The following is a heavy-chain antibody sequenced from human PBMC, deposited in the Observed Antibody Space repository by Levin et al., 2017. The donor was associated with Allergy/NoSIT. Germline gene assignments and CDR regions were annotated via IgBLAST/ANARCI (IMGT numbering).Heavy chain of an antibody. CDR1: GFTFDDYA. CDR3: AKDFSQGGTGIAAAGPVYYMDV. Sequence: PGGSLRLSCAASGFTFDDYAMHWVRQAPGKGLEWVSGISWNSGSIGYADSVKGRFTISRDNAKNSLYLQMNSLRAEDTALYYCAKDFSQGGTGIAAAGPVYYMDVWGKGTTVTVSS. J-gene: IGHJ6*03. V-gene: IGHV3-9*01. CDR2: ISWNSGSI. D-gene: IGHD6-13*01.